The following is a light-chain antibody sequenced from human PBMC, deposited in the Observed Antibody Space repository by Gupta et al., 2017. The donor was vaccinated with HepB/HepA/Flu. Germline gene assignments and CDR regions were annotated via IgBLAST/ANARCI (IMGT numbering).Light chain of an antibody. CDR1: RSNIGAGYD. CDR3: QSYDSSLSGSRV. J-gene: IGLJ2*01. V-gene: IGLV1-40*01. CDR2: GNS. Sequence: SVLTQPPSVSEAPGQRFTISCTGSRSNIGAGYDVHWYQQLPGTAPKLLISGNSNRPSGGPDRFSGSKSGASASLAITGLQAEDEADYYCQSYDSSLSGSRVFGGGTKLTVL.